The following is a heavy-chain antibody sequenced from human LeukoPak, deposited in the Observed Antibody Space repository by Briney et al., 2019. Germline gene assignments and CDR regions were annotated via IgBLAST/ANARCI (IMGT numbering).Heavy chain of an antibody. CDR3: ARDRTFDY. J-gene: IGHJ4*02. CDR2: ISSASSTI. CDR1: GFTFSGYT. V-gene: IGHV3-48*02. Sequence: HVGALSLSCAASGFTFSGYTMSWVRQAPGKGLEWVSYISSASSTIYYAESVKGRFTVSRDNAKNSLFLQMNRLRDEDTAVYYCARDRTFDYWGQGTLVTVSS.